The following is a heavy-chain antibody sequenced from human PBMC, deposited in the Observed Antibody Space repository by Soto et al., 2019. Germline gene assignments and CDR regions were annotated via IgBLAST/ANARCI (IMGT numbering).Heavy chain of an antibody. V-gene: IGHV3-7*01. CDR1: GFTFSSYW. J-gene: IGHJ6*02. CDR2: IKQDGSEK. Sequence: PGGSLRLSCAASGFTFSSYWMSWVRQAPGKGLEWVANIKQDGSEKYYVDSVKGRFTISRDNAKNSLYLQMNSLRAEDTAVYYCARDRGWNYDASYYYGMDVWGQGTTVTVSS. CDR3: ARDRGWNYDASYYYGMDV. D-gene: IGHD1-7*01.